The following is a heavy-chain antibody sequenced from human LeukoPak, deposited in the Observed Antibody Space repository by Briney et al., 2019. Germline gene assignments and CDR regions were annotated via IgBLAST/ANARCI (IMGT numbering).Heavy chain of an antibody. CDR2: IYHSGST. V-gene: IGHV4-38-2*01. Sequence: SETLSLTCAVYGGSFSAYYWGWIRQPPGKGLEWIGSIYHSGSTYYNPSFKSRFIMSVDTSKNQFSLKLSSVTAADTAVYYCASGDTWGVRDPWGQGTLVTVSS. D-gene: IGHD3-16*01. J-gene: IGHJ5*02. CDR1: GGSFSAYY. CDR3: ASGDTWGVRDP.